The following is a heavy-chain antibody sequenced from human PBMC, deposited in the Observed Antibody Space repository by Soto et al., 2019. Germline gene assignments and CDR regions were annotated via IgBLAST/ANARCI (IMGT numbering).Heavy chain of an antibody. CDR3: ARVQGPYWYFDL. V-gene: IGHV3-21*01. Sequence: EVQLVESGGGLVKPGGSLRLSCAASGFTFSSYSMNWVRQAPGKGLEWVSSISSSSSYIYYADSVKGRFTISRDNAKNSRYLQMNSLRAEDTAVYYCARVQGPYWYFDLWGRGTLVTVSS. CDR2: ISSSSSYI. J-gene: IGHJ2*01. CDR1: GFTFSSYS.